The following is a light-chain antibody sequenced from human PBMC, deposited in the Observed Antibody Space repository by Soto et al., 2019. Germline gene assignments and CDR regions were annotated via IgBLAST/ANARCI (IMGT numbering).Light chain of an antibody. CDR2: DAS. CDR3: QHMRT. J-gene: IGKJ1*01. CDR1: QNTNNW. V-gene: IGKV1-5*01. Sequence: DIQMTQSPSTLSASVGDRVTITCRASQNTNNWIAWYQQTPGKAPKFLIYDASTLESGVPSRFSGSGFGTEFSLTISSLQPDEFGSYYCQHMRTFGQGTKVEIK.